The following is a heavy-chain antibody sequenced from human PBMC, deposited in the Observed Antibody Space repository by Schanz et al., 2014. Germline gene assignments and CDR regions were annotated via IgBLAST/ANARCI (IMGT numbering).Heavy chain of an antibody. CDR3: TTFNNRDAIYI. D-gene: IGHD1-20*01. CDR2: IENNANGATT. Sequence: EVRLVESGGGLVEPGGSLRLSCSGSGFTFSEVYMSWVRQAPGKGLEWVGRIENNANGATTDYAAPVKGRFTVSRDDSRNTLYLQMNTLRTADTAIYYCTTFNNRDAIYIWGQGTMVSVSS. V-gene: IGHV3-15*04. CDR1: GFTFSEVY. J-gene: IGHJ3*02.